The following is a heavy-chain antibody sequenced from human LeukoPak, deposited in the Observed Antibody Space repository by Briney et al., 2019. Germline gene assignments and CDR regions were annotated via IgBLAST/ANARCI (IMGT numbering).Heavy chain of an antibody. CDR3: ARGIAVAGTFEY. CDR2: IYYSGST. J-gene: IGHJ4*02. D-gene: IGHD6-19*01. Sequence: SETLSLTCSVSGGSISSGGYYWSWIRQHPGKGLEWIGYIYYSGSTNYNPSLKSRVTISVDTSKNQFSLKLSSVTAADTAVYYCARGIAVAGTFEYWGQGTLVTVSS. CDR1: GGSISSGGYY. V-gene: IGHV4-31*03.